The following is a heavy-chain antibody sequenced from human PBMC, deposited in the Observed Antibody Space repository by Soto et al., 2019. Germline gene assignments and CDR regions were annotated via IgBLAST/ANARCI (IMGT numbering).Heavy chain of an antibody. D-gene: IGHD6-13*01. Sequence: GESLKISCAASGFTFSSYAMSWVRQAPGKGLEWVSAISGSGGSTYYADSVKGRFTISRDNSKNTLYLQMNSLRAEDTAVYYCAKGDDYASGAAAGHWGQGTLVTVSS. CDR3: AKGDDYASGAAAGH. J-gene: IGHJ4*02. CDR2: ISGSGGST. CDR1: GFTFSSYA. V-gene: IGHV3-23*01.